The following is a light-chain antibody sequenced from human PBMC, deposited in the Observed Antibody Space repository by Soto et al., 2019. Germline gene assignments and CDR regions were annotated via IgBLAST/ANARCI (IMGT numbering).Light chain of an antibody. CDR1: QSVSIN. V-gene: IGKV3-15*01. CDR2: GAS. J-gene: IGKJ1*01. Sequence: ETVMTQSPATLSVSPGERAIVSCRASQSVSINLAWYQQKPGQAPRLLIYGASTRATGIPARFSGSGSGTEFTLTISSLQSEDFAQYDCQQYSDWRGAFGPGTKV. CDR3: QQYSDWRGA.